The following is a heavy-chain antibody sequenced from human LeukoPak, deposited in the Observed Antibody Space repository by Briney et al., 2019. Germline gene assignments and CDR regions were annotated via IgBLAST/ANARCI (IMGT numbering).Heavy chain of an antibody. CDR2: INPNSGGT. D-gene: IGHD2-15*01. CDR1: GYTFTGYY. V-gene: IGHV1-2*04. Sequence: ASVKVSCKASGYTFTGYYMHWVRQAPGQGLEWMGWINPNSGGTNYAQKFQGWVTMTRDTSISTAYMELSRLRSDDTAVYYCARDPGYCSGGSCPLYYFDYWGQGTLVTVSS. J-gene: IGHJ4*02. CDR3: ARDPGYCSGGSCPLYYFDY.